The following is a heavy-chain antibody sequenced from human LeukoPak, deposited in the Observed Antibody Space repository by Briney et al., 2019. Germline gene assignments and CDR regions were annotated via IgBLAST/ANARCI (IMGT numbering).Heavy chain of an antibody. J-gene: IGHJ4*02. CDR2: ISSSSSYI. CDR3: ARGLGRGSYFSFFDY. V-gene: IGHV3-21*01. Sequence: PGGSLRLSCAASGFTFSSYSMNWVRQAPGKGLKWVSSISSSSSYIYYADSVKGRFTISRDNAKNSLYLQMNSLRAEDTAVYYCARGLGRGSYFSFFDYWGQGTLVTVSS. D-gene: IGHD1-26*01. CDR1: GFTFSSYS.